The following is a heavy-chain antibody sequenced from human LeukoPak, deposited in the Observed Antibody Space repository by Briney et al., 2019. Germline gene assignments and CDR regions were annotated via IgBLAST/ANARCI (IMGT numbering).Heavy chain of an antibody. Sequence: GGSLRLSCAASGFTFSNYEMNWVRQAPGKGLEWVSYISSGGTSIFYADSVKGRFTISRDDAKNSLYLQMNSLRAEDTAVYYCARELPSCFGDCNDYWGQGTLVTVSS. D-gene: IGHD2-21*02. CDR3: ARELPSCFGDCNDY. V-gene: IGHV3-48*03. J-gene: IGHJ4*02. CDR1: GFTFSNYE. CDR2: ISSGGTSI.